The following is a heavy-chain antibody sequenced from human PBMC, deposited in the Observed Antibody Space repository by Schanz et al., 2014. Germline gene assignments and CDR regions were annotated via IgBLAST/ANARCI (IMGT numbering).Heavy chain of an antibody. CDR1: GFIFSAYT. D-gene: IGHD1-1*01. CDR3: VKDPDKYNWNDVEGMDV. Sequence: EVQLVESGGGLVKPGESLRLSCAASGFIFSAYTMNWVRQAPGNGLEWVSSISSTSSYIFYADSVKGRFTISRDNAKNSLYLQMNSLRAEDTAVYYCVKDPDKYNWNDVEGMDVWGPGTTVTVSS. J-gene: IGHJ6*01. V-gene: IGHV3-21*04. CDR2: ISSTSSYI.